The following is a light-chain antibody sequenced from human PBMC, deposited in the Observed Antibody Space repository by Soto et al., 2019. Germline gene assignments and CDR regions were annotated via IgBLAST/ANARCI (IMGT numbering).Light chain of an antibody. CDR3: QHYYSAPYL. Sequence: DIQMTQSPSALSASVGDRVTVTCRASQSITSYLNWYQQKPGKAPKLLIYTVSNLQSGVPSRFSGSGSGTDFTLTISSLQAEDVAVYYCQHYYSAPYLFGRGTKLEIK. V-gene: IGKV1-39*01. CDR1: QSITSY. J-gene: IGKJ2*01. CDR2: TVS.